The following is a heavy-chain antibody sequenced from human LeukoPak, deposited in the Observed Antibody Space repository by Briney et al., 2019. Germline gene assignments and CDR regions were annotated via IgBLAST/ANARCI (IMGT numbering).Heavy chain of an antibody. V-gene: IGHV1-2*02. J-gene: IGHJ5*02. CDR3: ARVRLRGPGSNWFDP. CDR1: GYTFTSYG. CDR2: INPNSGGT. D-gene: IGHD3-16*01. Sequence: ASVKVSCKASGYTFTSYGISWVRQAPGQGLEWMGWINPNSGGTNYAQKFQGRVTMTRDTSISTAYMELSRLRSDDTAVYYCARVRLRGPGSNWFDPWGQGTLVTVSS.